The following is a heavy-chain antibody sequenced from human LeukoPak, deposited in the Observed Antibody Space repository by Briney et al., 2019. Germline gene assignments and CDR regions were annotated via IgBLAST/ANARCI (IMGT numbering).Heavy chain of an antibody. CDR1: GFTFSSYG. D-gene: IGHD2-21*02. V-gene: IGHV3-23*01. Sequence: GRSLRLSCAASGFTFSSYGMHWVRQAPGKGLEWVSSIGGSGGSTYYADSVKGRFTISRDNSKNTLYLQMNSLRAEDTAVYYCARHGTAAGPFQLWGQGTLVTVSS. CDR2: IGGSGGST. CDR3: ARHGTAAGPFQL. J-gene: IGHJ1*01.